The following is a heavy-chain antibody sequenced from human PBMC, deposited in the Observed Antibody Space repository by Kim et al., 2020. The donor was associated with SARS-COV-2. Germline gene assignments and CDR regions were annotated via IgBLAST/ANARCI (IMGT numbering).Heavy chain of an antibody. CDR1: GYSFTSYW. D-gene: IGHD2-2*01. V-gene: IGHV5-10-1*01. CDR2: IDPSDSYT. CDR3: ARHSHQLRVGDGMDV. Sequence: GESLKISCKGSGYSFTSYWISWVRQMPGKGLEWMGRIDPSDSYTNYSPSFQGHVTISADKSISTAYLQWSSLKASDTAMYYCARHSHQLRVGDGMDVWGQGTTVTVSS. J-gene: IGHJ6*02.